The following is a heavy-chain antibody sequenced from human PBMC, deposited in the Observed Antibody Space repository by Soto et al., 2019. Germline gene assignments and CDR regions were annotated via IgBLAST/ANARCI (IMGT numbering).Heavy chain of an antibody. CDR3: ARGYRGSYGNDY. J-gene: IGHJ4*02. Sequence: VGSLRLSCAASGFTFSSYWMHWVRQAPGKGLVWVSRINSDGSSTNYADSVKGRFTISRDNAKNTLYLQMNSLSAEDTAVYFCARGYRGSYGNDYWGQGTLVTVSS. CDR2: INSDGSST. CDR1: GFTFSSYW. V-gene: IGHV3-74*01. D-gene: IGHD1-26*01.